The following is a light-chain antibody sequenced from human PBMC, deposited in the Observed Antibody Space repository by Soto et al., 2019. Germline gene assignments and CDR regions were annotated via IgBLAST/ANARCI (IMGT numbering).Light chain of an antibody. CDR1: QSLSSN. J-gene: IGKJ2*01. CDR2: GAS. V-gene: IGKV3-15*01. CDR3: QQYANWPPFT. Sequence: EIVMTQSPATLSVSPGERATLSCRASQSLSSNLAWYQQKPGQAPRLLIFGASTRATGVPARFSGSGSGTEFTLTISSLQSEDFAVYFCQQYANWPPFTFGQGTKLEI.